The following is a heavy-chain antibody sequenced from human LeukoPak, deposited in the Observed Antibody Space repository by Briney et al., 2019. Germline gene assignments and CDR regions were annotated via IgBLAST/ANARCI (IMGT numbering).Heavy chain of an antibody. V-gene: IGHV4-39*01. J-gene: IGHJ4*02. D-gene: IGHD1-26*01. CDR3: ARLGSYYGESYFDY. CDR2: IYYSGST. Sequence: SETLSLTCTVSGGSISSSSYYWGWIRQPPGKGLEWIGSIYYSGSTYYNPSLKSRVTISVDTSKNQFSLKLSSVTAADTAVYYCARLGSYYGESYFDYWGQGTLVTVSS. CDR1: GGSISSSSYY.